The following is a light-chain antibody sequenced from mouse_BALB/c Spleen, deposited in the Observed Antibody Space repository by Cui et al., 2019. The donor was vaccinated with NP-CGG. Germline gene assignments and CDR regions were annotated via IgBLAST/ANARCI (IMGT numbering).Light chain of an antibody. CDR3: ALWYSNHWV. CDR2: GTN. J-gene: IGLJ1*01. Sequence: QTAVTQESALTTSPGETVTLTCRSSTGAVTTSNYANWVQEKPDHLFTGLIGGTNNRAPGVPAKFSGSLIGDKAALPITRAQTEDEAIYFCALWYSNHWVFGGGTKLTVL. V-gene: IGLV1*01. CDR1: TGAVTTSNY.